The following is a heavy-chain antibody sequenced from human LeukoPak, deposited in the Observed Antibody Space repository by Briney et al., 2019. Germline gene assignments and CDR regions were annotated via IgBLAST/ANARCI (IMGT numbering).Heavy chain of an antibody. CDR1: GFTFSSYG. J-gene: IGHJ4*02. V-gene: IGHV3-30*18. D-gene: IGHD5-18*01. CDR2: ISYDGSNK. CDR3: AKVPGGRGYSYIA. Sequence: GGSLRLSCAASGFTFSSYGMHWVRQAPGKGLEWGAVISYDGSNKYYADSVKGRFTISRDNSKNTLYLQMNSLRAEDTAVYYCAKVPGGRGYSYIAWGQGTLVTVSS.